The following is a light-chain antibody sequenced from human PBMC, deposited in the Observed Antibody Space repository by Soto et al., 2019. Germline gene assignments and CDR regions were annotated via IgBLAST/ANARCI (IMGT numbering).Light chain of an antibody. J-gene: IGLJ1*01. CDR1: SSDVGGYNY. Sequence: QSVLTQPASVSGSPGQSITISCTGTSSDVGGYNYVSWYQQHPGKAPKLMIYDVSTRPSGVSNRFSGYKSGNTASLTISGLPAEDEADYYCSSYTSSSTYVFGTGTKLTVL. CDR3: SSYTSSSTYV. V-gene: IGLV2-14*01. CDR2: DVS.